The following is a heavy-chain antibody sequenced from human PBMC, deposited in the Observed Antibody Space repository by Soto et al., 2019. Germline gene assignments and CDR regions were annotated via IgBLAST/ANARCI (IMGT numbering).Heavy chain of an antibody. CDR3: VREMPVPIRGGYYYYSVLDA. CDR1: GFSFTDNW. V-gene: IGHV3-74*01. Sequence: PGGALRLPCAPAGFSFTDNWLHWVRHIPRRGLIWVSRYKSDGRDTIYADSVKGRFTVSRDSAKNTLYLQMNRLRVEDTAVYYCVREMPVPIRGGYYYYSVLDAWGQGTTVTVSS. CDR2: YKSDGRDT. J-gene: IGHJ6*02. D-gene: IGHD2-2*01.